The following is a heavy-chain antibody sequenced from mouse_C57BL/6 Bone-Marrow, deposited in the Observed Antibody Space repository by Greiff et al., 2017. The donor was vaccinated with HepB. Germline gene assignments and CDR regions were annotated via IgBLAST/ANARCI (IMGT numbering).Heavy chain of an antibody. D-gene: IGHD1-1*01. CDR3: ARDDYGSSYWYFDV. Sequence: DVQLVESGGGLVKPGGSLKLSCAASGFTFSDYGMHWVRQAPEKGLEWVAYISSGSSTIYYADTVKGRFTISRDNAKNTLFLQMTSLRSEDTAMYYCARDDYGSSYWYFDVWGTGTTVTVSS. V-gene: IGHV5-17*01. J-gene: IGHJ1*03. CDR1: GFTFSDYG. CDR2: ISSGSSTI.